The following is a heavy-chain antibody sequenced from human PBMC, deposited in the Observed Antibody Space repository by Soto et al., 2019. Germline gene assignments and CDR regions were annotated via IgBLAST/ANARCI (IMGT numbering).Heavy chain of an antibody. V-gene: IGHV1-2*04. CDR3: ARGDHSGYDWAFDY. Sequence: ASLKVSCKASGYTFTGYYMHWVLQAPGQGLEWMGWINPNSGGTNYAQKFQGWVTMTRDTSISTAYMELSRLRSDDTAVYYCARGDHSGYDWAFDYWGQGTLVTVSS. D-gene: IGHD5-12*01. J-gene: IGHJ4*02. CDR2: INPNSGGT. CDR1: GYTFTGYY.